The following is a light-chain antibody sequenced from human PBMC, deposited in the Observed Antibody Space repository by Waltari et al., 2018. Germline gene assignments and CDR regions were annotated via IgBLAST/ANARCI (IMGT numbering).Light chain of an antibody. CDR1: SRDVGDYTR. V-gene: IGLV2-23*02. Sequence: QSALTQPASVSGSPGQSITIPCTGTSRDVGDYTRVSWYQQHPGKAPKLMIYAVSKRPSGVSDRFSGSKSGDMASLTISGLQPEDEAEYFCSSYAGSSKGVFGGGTKVTVL. J-gene: IGLJ2*01. CDR3: SSYAGSSKGV. CDR2: AVS.